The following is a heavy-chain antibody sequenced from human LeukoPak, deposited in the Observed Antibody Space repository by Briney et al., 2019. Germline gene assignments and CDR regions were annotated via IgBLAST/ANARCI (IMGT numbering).Heavy chain of an antibody. CDR2: INPNSGGT. V-gene: IGHV1-2*04. CDR3: ARDPGDGYNGDAFDI. CDR1: GYTFTGYY. D-gene: IGHD5-24*01. J-gene: IGHJ3*02. Sequence: GASVKVSCKASGYTFTGYYMHWVRQAPGQGLEWMGWINPNSGGTNYAQKFQGWVTMTRDTSISTAYMELSRLRSDDTAVYYCARDPGDGYNGDAFDIWGQGTMVTVSS.